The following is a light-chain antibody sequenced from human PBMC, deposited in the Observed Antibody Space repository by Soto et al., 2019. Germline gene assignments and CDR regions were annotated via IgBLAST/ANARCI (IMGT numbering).Light chain of an antibody. CDR1: SGDIGAYDY. CDR2: DVS. Sequence: QSVLTQPRSVSGSPGQSVTISCTGSSGDIGAYDYVSWYQQHPGKAPRVVIHDVSKRPSGVPDRFSGSKSANTASLTISGLQAEDEADYYCCSYAGSYTSYVFGNGTKLTVL. J-gene: IGLJ1*01. CDR3: CSYAGSYTSYV. V-gene: IGLV2-11*01.